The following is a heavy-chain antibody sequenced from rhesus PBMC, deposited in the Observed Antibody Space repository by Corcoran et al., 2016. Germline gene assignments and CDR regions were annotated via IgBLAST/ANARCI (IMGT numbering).Heavy chain of an antibody. Sequence: QVQLQESGPGLVKPSETLSLTCAVSGGSISDDYYWSWIRQPPGKGHEWIGYIFGSGGGTNYNPSLKNRGTISIDTSKNQFSLKLSSGTAADTAVYYCARVNSSWYAFDFWGQGLRVTVSS. CDR2: IFGSGGGT. J-gene: IGHJ3*01. V-gene: IGHV4-106*01. D-gene: IGHD6-13*01. CDR1: GGSISDDYY. CDR3: ARVNSSWYAFDF.